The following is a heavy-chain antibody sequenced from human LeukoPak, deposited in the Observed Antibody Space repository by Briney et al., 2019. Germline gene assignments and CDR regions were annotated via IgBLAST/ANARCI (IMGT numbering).Heavy chain of an antibody. Sequence: SETLSLTCTVSGGSISNSSYYWGWIRQPPGKGLECIGYIYYSGSTNYNPSLKSRVTISVDTSKNQFSLKLSSVTAADTAVYYCARHGGYGDYYYYYMDVWGKGTTVTISS. V-gene: IGHV4-61*05. J-gene: IGHJ6*03. CDR3: ARHGGYGDYYYYYMDV. CDR1: GGSISNSSYY. D-gene: IGHD4-17*01. CDR2: IYYSGST.